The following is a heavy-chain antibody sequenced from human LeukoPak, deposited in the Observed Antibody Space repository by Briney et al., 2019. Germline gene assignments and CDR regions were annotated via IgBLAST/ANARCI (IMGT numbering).Heavy chain of an antibody. CDR2: INPNSGGT. CDR3: ARDSAYQLLPLWAFDI. V-gene: IGHV1-2*02. Sequence: ASVKVSCKASGYTFTGYYMHWVRQAPGQGLEWMGWINPNSGGTNYAQKFQGRVTMTRDTSISTAYMELSRLRSDDTAVYYCARDSAYQLLPLWAFDIWGQGTMVTVSS. D-gene: IGHD2-2*01. J-gene: IGHJ3*02. CDR1: GYTFTGYY.